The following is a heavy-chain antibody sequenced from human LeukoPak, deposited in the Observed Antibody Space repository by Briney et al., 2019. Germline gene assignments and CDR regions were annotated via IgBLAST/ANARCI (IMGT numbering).Heavy chain of an antibody. CDR3: ARDVVAVPGFDNWFDP. CDR1: GGSLSGFY. D-gene: IGHD6-19*01. V-gene: IGHV4-59*01. Sequence: SETLSPTCTVSGGSLSGFYWSWIRQSPRLVLEWIGLTYSDGSTRYNPSLTSRVTISVDTSKNQISLRLMSVTAADTPIYYCARDVVAVPGFDNWFDPWGQETLVTVS. CDR2: TYSDGST. J-gene: IGHJ5*02.